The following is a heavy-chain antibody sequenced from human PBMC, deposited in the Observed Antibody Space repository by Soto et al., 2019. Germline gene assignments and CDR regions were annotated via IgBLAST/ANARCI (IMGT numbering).Heavy chain of an antibody. J-gene: IGHJ4*02. CDR3: ARGQEFWTGYYRMPYYFDY. D-gene: IGHD3-3*01. Sequence: PSETLSLTCTVSGGSVSSGSYYWSWIRQPPGKGLEYIGYLYYSGSTNYNPSLKSRVTISVDTPKNQFSLKLTSVTAADTAIYYCARGQEFWTGYYRMPYYFDYWGQGTLVTVSS. CDR2: LYYSGST. CDR1: GGSVSSGSYY. V-gene: IGHV4-61*01.